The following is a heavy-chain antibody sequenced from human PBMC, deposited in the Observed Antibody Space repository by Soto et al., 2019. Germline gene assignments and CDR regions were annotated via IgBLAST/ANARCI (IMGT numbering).Heavy chain of an antibody. D-gene: IGHD2-21*02. CDR3: ARRRYCGVDCYNKFYYGMDV. CDR2: IIPVLGVT. CDR1: GSTFSSYT. J-gene: IGHJ6*02. V-gene: IGHV1-69*02. Sequence: QVQLVQSGAEVRKPGSSVEVSCMASGSTFSSYTVNWVRQAPGQGLEWIGRIIPVLGVTHYARRFQGRVTITGDRARKTAYMELTSLTSEDTAVYYGARRRYCGVDCYNKFYYGMDVWGQGTTVTVSS.